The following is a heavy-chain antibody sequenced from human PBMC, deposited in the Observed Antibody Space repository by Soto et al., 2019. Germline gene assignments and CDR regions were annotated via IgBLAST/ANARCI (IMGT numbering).Heavy chain of an antibody. Sequence: VQLQESGPGLVKPSQTLSLTCTVSGGSISRGGYYWSWIRQHPGKGLEWIGYNFYSVGTYYNPSVKRRVTISVGTSENQFSLRLSSVTAAETAVYYCTRKDSGYADYMDVWGKGTTVTVSS. J-gene: IGHJ6*03. V-gene: IGHV4-31*03. CDR3: TRKDSGYADYMDV. CDR1: GGSISRGGYY. CDR2: NFYSVGT. D-gene: IGHD5-12*01.